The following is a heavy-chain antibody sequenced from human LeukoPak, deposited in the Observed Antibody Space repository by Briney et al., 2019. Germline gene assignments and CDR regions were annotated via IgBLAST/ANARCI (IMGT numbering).Heavy chain of an antibody. D-gene: IGHD3-16*02. CDR2: IYHSGST. J-gene: IGHJ3*02. CDR3: ARDGSLGELSLPQGAFDI. V-gene: IGHV4-4*02. CDR1: GGSISSSNW. Sequence: SETLSLTCAVSGGSISSSNWWSWVRQPPGKGLEWIGEIYHSGSTNYNPSLKSRVTISVDKSKNQFSLKLSSVTAADTAVYYCARDGSLGELSLPQGAFDIWGQGTTVTVSS.